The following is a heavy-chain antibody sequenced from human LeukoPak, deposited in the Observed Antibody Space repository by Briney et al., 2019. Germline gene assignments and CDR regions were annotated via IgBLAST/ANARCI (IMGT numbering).Heavy chain of an antibody. J-gene: IGHJ6*03. Sequence: ASVKVSCKASGGTFSSYAISWVRQAPGQGLEWMGGIIPIFGTANYAQKFRGRVTMTTDTSTSTVYMELRSLRSDDTAVYYCARVTALYYYMDVWGKGTTVTVSS. CDR2: IIPIFGTA. CDR3: ARVTALYYYMDV. CDR1: GGTFSSYA. V-gene: IGHV1-69*05.